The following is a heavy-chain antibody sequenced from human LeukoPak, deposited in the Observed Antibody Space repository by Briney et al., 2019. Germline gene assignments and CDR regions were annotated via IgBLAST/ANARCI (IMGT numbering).Heavy chain of an antibody. CDR1: GFTFSSYA. J-gene: IGHJ5*02. D-gene: IGHD6-19*01. V-gene: IGHV3-30-3*01. Sequence: AGGSLRLSCAASGFTFSSYAMHWVRQAPGKGLEWVAVISYDGSNKYYADSVKGRFTISRDNSKNTLYLQMNSLRAEDTAVYYCARVRWQWLDYNWFDPWGQGTLVTVSS. CDR3: ARVRWQWLDYNWFDP. CDR2: ISYDGSNK.